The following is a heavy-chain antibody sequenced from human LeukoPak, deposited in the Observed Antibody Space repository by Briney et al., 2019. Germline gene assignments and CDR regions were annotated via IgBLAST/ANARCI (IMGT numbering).Heavy chain of an antibody. V-gene: IGHV1-2*02. CDR3: ARGFCSGGDCYQITNFDY. J-gene: IGHJ4*02. CDR2: LTSNSGGT. Sequence: AIVTVSCKASGYTFIAYYMYWVRQAPGQGLEWMGWLTSNSGGTNYAQEFQGRVTMTRDTSISTAYMDISGLRSDDTAVYYCARGFCSGGDCYQITNFDYWGQGTLVTASS. D-gene: IGHD2-15*01. CDR1: GYTFIAYY.